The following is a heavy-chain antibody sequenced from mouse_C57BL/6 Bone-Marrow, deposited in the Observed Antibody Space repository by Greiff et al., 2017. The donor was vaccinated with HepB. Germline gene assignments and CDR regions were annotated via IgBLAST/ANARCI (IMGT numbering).Heavy chain of an antibody. D-gene: IGHD2-4*01. CDR3: ARSSIYYDYLAWFAY. V-gene: IGHV3-6*01. J-gene: IGHJ3*01. Sequence: VQLQQSGPGLVKPSQSLSLTCSVTGYSITSGYYWHWIRQFPGNKLAWMGDISYDGSNNYNPSLKNRISITRDTSKNQFFLKLNYVTTEDTATYYCARSSIYYDYLAWFAYWGQGTLVTVSA. CDR1: GYSITSGYY. CDR2: ISYDGSN.